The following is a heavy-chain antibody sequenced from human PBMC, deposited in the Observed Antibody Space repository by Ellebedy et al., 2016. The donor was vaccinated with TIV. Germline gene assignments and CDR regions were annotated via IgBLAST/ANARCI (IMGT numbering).Heavy chain of an antibody. CDR1: GFTFSDYG. Sequence: GESLKISCAASGFTFSDYGMQWVRQAPGTGLEWVAVIAHDGTFTHYADSVKGRFTISRDKSTDTVFLQMNSLRDEDTAVYNCAKEATVRASSYFDHWGQGILVTVSS. J-gene: IGHJ4*02. CDR3: AKEATVRASSYFDH. D-gene: IGHD4-17*01. V-gene: IGHV3-30*18. CDR2: IAHDGTFT.